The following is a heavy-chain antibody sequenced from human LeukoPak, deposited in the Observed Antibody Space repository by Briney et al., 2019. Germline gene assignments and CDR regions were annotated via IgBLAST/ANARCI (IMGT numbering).Heavy chain of an antibody. V-gene: IGHV4-61*02. CDR3: ARQNSYYGSGSSPNFDY. D-gene: IGHD3-10*01. Sequence: SETLSLTCTVSGGSISSGSYYWSWIRQPAGKGLEWIGRIYTSGSTNYNPSLKSRVTISVDTSKNQFSLKLSSVTAADTAVYYCARQNSYYGSGSSPNFDYWGQGTLVTVSS. J-gene: IGHJ4*02. CDR1: GGSISSGSYY. CDR2: IYTSGST.